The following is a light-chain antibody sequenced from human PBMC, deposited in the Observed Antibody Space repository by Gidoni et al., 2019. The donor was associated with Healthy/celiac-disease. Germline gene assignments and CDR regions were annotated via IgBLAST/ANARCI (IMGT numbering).Light chain of an antibody. Sequence: QSALTQPASASGSPGQAITIPRPGSSSDVGSYYHVSWYQQHPGKATKLMIYEGSKRPSGVSNRFSGSKSGNTASLTISGLQAEDEADYYCCSYAGSSASVFGGGTKLTVL. CDR3: CSYAGSSASV. J-gene: IGLJ2*01. V-gene: IGLV2-23*01. CDR2: EGS. CDR1: SSDVGSYYH.